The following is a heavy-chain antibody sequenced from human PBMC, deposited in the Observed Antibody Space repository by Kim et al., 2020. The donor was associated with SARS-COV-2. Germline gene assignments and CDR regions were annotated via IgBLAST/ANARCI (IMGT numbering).Heavy chain of an antibody. V-gene: IGHV1-18*01. CDR3: AIPVATWGYYGMDV. CDR1: GYNLKSYG. CDR2: ISAYRGNT. D-gene: IGHD5-12*01. Sequence: ASVKVSCKASGYNLKSYGITWVRQAPGQGLEWVGWISAYRGNTQYAQKFQDRLTVTTDTSTSTAYMELRSLRSDDTAIYYCAIPVATWGYYGMDVWGQGTTVTVSS. J-gene: IGHJ6*02.